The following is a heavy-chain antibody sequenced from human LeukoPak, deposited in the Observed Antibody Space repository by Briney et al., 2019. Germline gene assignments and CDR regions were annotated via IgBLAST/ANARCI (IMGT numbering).Heavy chain of an antibody. CDR3: ARSWGGAFDY. V-gene: IGHV4-59*01. J-gene: IGHJ4*02. CDR1: GGSNSSYY. CDR2: IYYSGST. D-gene: IGHD3-16*01. Sequence: SETLSLTCTVSGGSNSSYYWSWIRQPPGKGLEWIGYIYYSGSTNYNPSLKSRVTISVDTSKNQFSLKLSSVTAADTAVYYCARSWGGAFDYWGQGTLVTVSS.